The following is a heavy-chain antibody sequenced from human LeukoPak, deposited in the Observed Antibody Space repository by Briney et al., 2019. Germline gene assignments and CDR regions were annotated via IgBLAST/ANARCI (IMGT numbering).Heavy chain of an antibody. D-gene: IGHD5-24*01. CDR1: GFTVSSNY. J-gene: IGHJ4*02. CDR3: ARGAGYNYPYYFNY. V-gene: IGHV3-53*01. CDR2: IYGGGNI. Sequence: GGSLRLSCAASGFTVSSNYMNWVRQAPGKGLEWVSVIYGGGNIYYADSVKGRFTISRDNSKNTLYLQMNSLRAEDTAVHYCARGAGYNYPYYFNYWGQGTLVTVSS.